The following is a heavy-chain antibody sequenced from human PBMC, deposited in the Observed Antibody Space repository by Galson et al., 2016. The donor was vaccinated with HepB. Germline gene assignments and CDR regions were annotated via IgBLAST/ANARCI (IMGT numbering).Heavy chain of an antibody. CDR2: IYYSGST. D-gene: IGHD3-3*01. J-gene: IGHJ4*02. V-gene: IGHV4-39*01. CDR3: ARATFDFWVPVYFDH. CDR1: GFSLTTHGVG. Sequence: LVKPTQTLRLTCTFSGFSLTTHGVGVAWIRQSPGKGLEWIGSIYYSGSTDYNPSLKSRVTISVDTSKKQFSLKLSSVTAADTAVYYCARATFDFWVPVYFDHWGQGSLVTVSS.